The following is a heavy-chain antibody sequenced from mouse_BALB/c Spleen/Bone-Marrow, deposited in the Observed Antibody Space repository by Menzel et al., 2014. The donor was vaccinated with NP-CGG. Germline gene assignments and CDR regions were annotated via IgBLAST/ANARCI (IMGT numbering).Heavy chain of an antibody. Sequence: VQLQQPGAELVRSGASVKLSCTASGFNIXDYYMYWVKQRPEQGLEWIGWIDPENGDTEYAPKFQGKATMTADTSSNTAYLQLSSLTSEDTAVYYCNAWDYRYEGYAMDNWGQGTSVTVSS. CDR1: GFNIXDYY. D-gene: IGHD2-14*01. CDR3: NAWDYRYEGYAMDN. J-gene: IGHJ4*01. V-gene: IGHV14-4*02. CDR2: IDPENGDT.